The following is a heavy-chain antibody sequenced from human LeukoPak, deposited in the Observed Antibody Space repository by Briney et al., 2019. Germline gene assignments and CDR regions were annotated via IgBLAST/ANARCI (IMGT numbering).Heavy chain of an antibody. CDR2: INGGGNTT. CDR3: TKELHVAVSVADYYYFYMDA. CDR1: GFAFSIFA. J-gene: IGHJ6*03. Sequence: GGSLRLSCAASGFAFSIFALGWVRQSPGKGLEWLSTINGGGNTTFYSDSVKGRFTISRDNSKNTLYLHMDTLRPDDTAIYYCTKELHVAVSVADYYYFYMDAWGRGTAVTVSS. V-gene: IGHV3-23*01. D-gene: IGHD6-19*01.